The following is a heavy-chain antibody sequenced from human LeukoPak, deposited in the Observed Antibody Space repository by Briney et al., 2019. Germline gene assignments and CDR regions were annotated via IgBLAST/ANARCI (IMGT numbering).Heavy chain of an antibody. CDR1: GFTVSGNY. J-gene: IGHJ4*02. D-gene: IGHD3-16*01. CDR3: ARDRIGGEEY. CDR2: IFGGGPT. V-gene: IGHV3-53*01. Sequence: GGSLRLSCAASGFTVSGNYMNWVRQAPGKGLEWVSVIFGGGPTHYADSVKGRFNISRDNAKNSLYLQMNSLRAEDTAVYYCARDRIGGEEYWGQGTLVTVSS.